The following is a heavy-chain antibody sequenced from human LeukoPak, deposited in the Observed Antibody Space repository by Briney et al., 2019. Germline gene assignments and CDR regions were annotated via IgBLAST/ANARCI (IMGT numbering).Heavy chain of an antibody. CDR3: ARSIRGYQLAFDY. CDR1: GGSISNYY. CDR2: IYYTGST. J-gene: IGHJ4*02. D-gene: IGHD2-2*01. V-gene: IGHV4-59*08. Sequence: SETLSLTCTVSGGSISNYYWSWIRQPPGKGLEWIGYIYYTGSTNYNPSLKSRVTISVDTSKNQFSLKLNSVTAADTAVYYCARSIRGYQLAFDYWGQGTLVTVYS.